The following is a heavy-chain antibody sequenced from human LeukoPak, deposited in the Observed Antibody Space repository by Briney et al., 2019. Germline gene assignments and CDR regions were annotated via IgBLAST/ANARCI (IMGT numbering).Heavy chain of an antibody. D-gene: IGHD6-19*01. CDR3: ARDSSGWSVDY. CDR1: GFTFSDYY. CDR2: ISSTSSYI. J-gene: IGHJ4*02. V-gene: IGHV3-11*05. Sequence: GGSLRLSCAASGFTFSDYYMSWIRQAPGKGLEWVSFISSTSSYIEDADSVKGRFTISRDNAKKSLYLQMNSLRAEDTAVYYCARDSSGWSVDYWGQGTLVTVSS.